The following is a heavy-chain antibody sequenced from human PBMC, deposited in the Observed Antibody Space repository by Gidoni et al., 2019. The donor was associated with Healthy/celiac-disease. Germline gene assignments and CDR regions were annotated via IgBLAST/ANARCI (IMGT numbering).Heavy chain of an antibody. CDR2: IYYSGST. CDR3: ARLYDSSSWFDP. Sequence: QLQLQESGPGLVKPSETLSLTCTVPGGSTSNSSYYWGWIRQPPGKGLEWIGSIYYSGSTYYNPSLKSRVTISVDTSKNQFSLKLSSVTAADTAVYYCARLYDSSSWFDPWGQGTLVTVSS. D-gene: IGHD3-22*01. V-gene: IGHV4-39*01. CDR1: GGSTSNSSYY. J-gene: IGHJ5*02.